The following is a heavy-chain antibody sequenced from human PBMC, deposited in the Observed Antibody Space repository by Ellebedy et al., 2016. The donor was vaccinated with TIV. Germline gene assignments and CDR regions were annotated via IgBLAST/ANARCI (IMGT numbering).Heavy chain of an antibody. Sequence: PGGSLRLSCAASGFTFTDYYMSWIRQAPGKGLEWVSSSSSSSYYIYYADSVKGRFTFSRDNAKNSLYLQMNSLRAEDTAVYYCARDLDYYYGMDVWGQGTTVTVSS. V-gene: IGHV3-11*06. CDR3: ARDLDYYYGMDV. CDR1: GFTFTDYY. J-gene: IGHJ6*02. CDR2: SSSSSYYI.